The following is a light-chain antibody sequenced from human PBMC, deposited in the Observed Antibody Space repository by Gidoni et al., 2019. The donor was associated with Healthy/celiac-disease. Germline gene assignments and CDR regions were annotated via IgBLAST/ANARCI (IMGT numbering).Light chain of an antibody. J-gene: IGKJ4*01. CDR1: QSISSY. CDR2: AAS. CDR3: QQSYST. V-gene: IGKV1-39*01. Sequence: DIQMTQSPSSLSASVGDRVTIPCRASQSISSYLNWYQQKPGKAPKLLIYAASSLQSGVPSRFSGSGSGTDFTLTISSLQPEDFATYYCQQSYSTFGGGTKVEIK.